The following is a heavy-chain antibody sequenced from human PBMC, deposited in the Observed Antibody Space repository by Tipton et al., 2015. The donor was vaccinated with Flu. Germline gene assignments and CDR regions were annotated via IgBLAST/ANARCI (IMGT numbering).Heavy chain of an antibody. CDR1: GASIRNYY. CDR2: IYNSGSA. Sequence: TLSLTCTVSGASIRNYYWNWLRQFPGKGLEWIGYIYNSGSADYNPSLKSRVTISMDTSKNQFSLRLTSVTAEDTAVYYCARDRGVTYLQDWGQGTLVTVSS. V-gene: IGHV4-59*01. J-gene: IGHJ4*02. D-gene: IGHD3-10*01. CDR3: ARDRGVTYLQD.